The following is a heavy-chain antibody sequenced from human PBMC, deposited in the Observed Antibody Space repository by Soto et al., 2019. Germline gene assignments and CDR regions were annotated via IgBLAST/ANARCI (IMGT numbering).Heavy chain of an antibody. CDR1: GFTFSNFW. Sequence: ELQLVESGGGLVQPGGSLRLSCAASGFTFSNFWIHWVRQAPGKGLVWVSGISGDGTTATYADSVKGRFTTSRDNAKNTLDLQMNSLRAEDTAVYYCARSLARTYYYYFMDVWGNGTMVTVSS. CDR3: ARSLARTYYYYFMDV. CDR2: ISGDGTTA. V-gene: IGHV3-74*03. J-gene: IGHJ6*03.